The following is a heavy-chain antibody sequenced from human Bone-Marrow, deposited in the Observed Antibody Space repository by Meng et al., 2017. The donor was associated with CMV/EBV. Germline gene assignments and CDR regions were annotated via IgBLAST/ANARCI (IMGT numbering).Heavy chain of an antibody. CDR2: IRFDGTNK. CDR1: GFTFSSYG. V-gene: IGHV3-30*02. J-gene: IGHJ4*02. D-gene: IGHD4-23*01. CDR3: AKDRYGTNSEGGEY. Sequence: GGSLRLSCAASGFTFSSYGMHWVRQAPGKGLEWVTFIRFDGTNKYYADSVKGRFTISRDNSKNTLYLQMTNLRAEETAVYYCAKDRYGTNSEGGEYWGQGTLATVSS.